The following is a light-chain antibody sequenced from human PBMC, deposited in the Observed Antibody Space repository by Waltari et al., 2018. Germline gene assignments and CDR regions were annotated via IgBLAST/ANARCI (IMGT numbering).Light chain of an antibody. V-gene: IGKV1-5*03. CDR1: QSISIL. CDR2: RAS. CDR3: LQSSSSPRT. J-gene: IGKJ1*01. Sequence: DIQMTQSPSSLSASVGDTVTITCRASQSISILLAWYQQKPGKAPKVLIYRASTLQSGVPSRFSGSGSGTDFTLTISSLQPEDFATYYCLQSSSSPRTFGQWTKVEIK.